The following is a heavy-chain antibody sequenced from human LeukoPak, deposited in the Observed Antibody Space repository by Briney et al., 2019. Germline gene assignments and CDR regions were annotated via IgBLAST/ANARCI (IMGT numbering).Heavy chain of an antibody. J-gene: IGHJ3*02. V-gene: IGHV3-30-3*01. D-gene: IGHD3-10*01. Sequence: GGSLRLSCAASGFTFSSYAMHWVRQAPGKGLEWVAVISYDGSNKYYADSVKGRFTISRDNSKNTLYLQMNSLRAEDTAVYYCAKGGLGLWDAFDIWGQGTMVTVSS. CDR2: ISYDGSNK. CDR3: AKGGLGLWDAFDI. CDR1: GFTFSSYA.